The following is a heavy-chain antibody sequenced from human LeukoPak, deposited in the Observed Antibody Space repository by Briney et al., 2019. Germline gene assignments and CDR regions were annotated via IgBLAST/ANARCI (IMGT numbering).Heavy chain of an antibody. Sequence: SETLSLTCTVSGGSISSYYWSWIRQPPGRGLEWIGCIYYSGGTKYNPSLTSRVTISVDTSKNQFSLHLTSVTAADTAVYYCARAVAGTLVRFDYWGQGTLVTVTS. CDR1: GGSISSYY. CDR3: ARAVAGTLVRFDY. J-gene: IGHJ4*02. V-gene: IGHV4-59*08. D-gene: IGHD6-19*01. CDR2: IYYSGGT.